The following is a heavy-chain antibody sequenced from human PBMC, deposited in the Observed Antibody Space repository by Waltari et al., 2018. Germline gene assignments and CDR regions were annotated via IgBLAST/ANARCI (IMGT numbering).Heavy chain of an antibody. J-gene: IGHJ4*02. V-gene: IGHV4-39*07. D-gene: IGHD5-12*01. CDR3: VRGYPDIVATISDY. CDR1: RSSIRNNNYY. Sequence: QLQLQESGPGLVKPSETLSLTCTVSRSSIRNNNYYWGWVRQPPGKGVEWIGSFYKSGTTHYNPSLKSRVTISVDTSNNQFSLKLNSVTAADTAVYYCVRGYPDIVATISDYWGQGTLVIVSS. CDR2: FYKSGTT.